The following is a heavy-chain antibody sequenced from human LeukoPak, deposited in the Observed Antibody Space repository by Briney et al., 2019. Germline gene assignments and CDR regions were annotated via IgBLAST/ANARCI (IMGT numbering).Heavy chain of an antibody. D-gene: IGHD2-8*01. CDR3: VSVRSLDY. J-gene: IGHJ4*02. CDR2: ITSNGGST. CDR1: GFTFSSYA. Sequence: GGSLGLSCSASGFTFSSYAMQWVRQAPGKGLEYVSAITSNGGSTYYADSVKGRFTVSRDNSKNTLYLQMSSLRVEDTAVYYCVSVRSLDYWGQGTLVTVSS. V-gene: IGHV3-64D*06.